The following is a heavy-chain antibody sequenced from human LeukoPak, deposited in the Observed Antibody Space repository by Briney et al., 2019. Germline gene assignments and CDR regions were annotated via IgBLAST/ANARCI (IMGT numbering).Heavy chain of an antibody. J-gene: IGHJ6*03. D-gene: IGHD3-10*01. V-gene: IGHV4-59*12. CDR3: ARLVRGMVRGTYYYYMDV. Sequence: SETLSLTCTVSGGSSSSYYWSWIRQPPGKGLEWIGYIYYSGSTNYNPSLKSRLTTSVDTSKNQFSLKLSSVTAADTAVYYCARLVRGMVRGTYYYYMDVWGKGTTVTVSS. CDR2: IYYSGST. CDR1: GGSSSSYY.